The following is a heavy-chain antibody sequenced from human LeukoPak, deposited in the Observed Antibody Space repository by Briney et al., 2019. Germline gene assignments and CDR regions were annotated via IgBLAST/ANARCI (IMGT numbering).Heavy chain of an antibody. CDR2: IYHSGST. CDR3: ARADGSGSCFDY. J-gene: IGHJ4*02. D-gene: IGHD3-10*01. CDR1: GGSISSGGCY. Sequence: PSETLSLTCTVSGGSISSGGCYWSWIRQPPGKGLEWIGYIYHSGSTYYNPSLKSRVTISVDRSKNQFSLKLSSVTAADTAVYYCARADGSGSCFDYWGQGTLVTVSS. V-gene: IGHV4-30-2*01.